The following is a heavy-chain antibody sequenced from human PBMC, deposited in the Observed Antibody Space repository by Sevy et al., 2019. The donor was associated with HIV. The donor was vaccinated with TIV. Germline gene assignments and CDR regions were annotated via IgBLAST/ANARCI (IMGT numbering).Heavy chain of an antibody. CDR1: GGSISSYY. CDR2: IYTSGST. J-gene: IGHJ6*03. V-gene: IGHV4-4*07. Sequence: SETLSLTCTVSGGSISSYYWSWIRQPAGKGLEWIGRIYTSGSTNYNPSLKSRVTMSVDTSKNQFSLKLSSVTAADTAVYYCARELAAAVYTDIYYYYYYMDVWGKGTTVTVSS. CDR3: ARELAAAVYTDIYYYYYYMDV. D-gene: IGHD6-13*01.